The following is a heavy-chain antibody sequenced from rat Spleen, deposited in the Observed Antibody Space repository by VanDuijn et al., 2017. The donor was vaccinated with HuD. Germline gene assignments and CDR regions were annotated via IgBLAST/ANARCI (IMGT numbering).Heavy chain of an antibody. CDR3: ARRVYLRNYFDY. J-gene: IGHJ2*01. D-gene: IGHD1-4*01. V-gene: IGHV5-19*01. Sequence: EVQLVATGGGLVQPGRSLKLSCAASGFTFSNYGMHWIRQAPTKGLEWVASISPCGGYTYYRDSVKGRFTISRDNAKSTLYLQMDSLRSEDTATYYCARRVYLRNYFDYWGQGVMVTVSS. CDR1: GFTFSNYG. CDR2: ISPCGGYT.